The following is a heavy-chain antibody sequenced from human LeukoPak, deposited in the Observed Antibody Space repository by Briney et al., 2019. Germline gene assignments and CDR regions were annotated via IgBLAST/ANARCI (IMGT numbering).Heavy chain of an antibody. Sequence: SQTLSLTCTVSGGSISSGSYYWSWIRQPAGKGLEWIGRLYTSGSTNYNPSLKSRVTISVDTSKNQFSLKLSSVTAADTAVYYCASTKVVPAAMPGDHDYWGQGTLVTVSS. V-gene: IGHV4-61*02. D-gene: IGHD2-2*01. J-gene: IGHJ4*02. CDR3: ASTKVVPAAMPGDHDY. CDR1: GGSISSGSYY. CDR2: LYTSGST.